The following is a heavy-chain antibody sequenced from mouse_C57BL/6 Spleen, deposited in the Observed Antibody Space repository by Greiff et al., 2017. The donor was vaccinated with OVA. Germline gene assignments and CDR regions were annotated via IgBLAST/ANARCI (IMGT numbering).Heavy chain of an antibody. J-gene: IGHJ3*01. CDR3: ARDGDSSGWAY. Sequence: EVKLMESGPGLVKPSQSLSLTCSVTGYSITSGYYWNWIRQFPGNKLEWMGYISYDGSNNYNPSLKNRISITRDTSKNQFFLKLNSVTTEDTATYYCARDGDSSGWAYWGQGTLVTVSA. D-gene: IGHD3-2*02. CDR1: GYSITSGYY. V-gene: IGHV3-6*01. CDR2: ISYDGSN.